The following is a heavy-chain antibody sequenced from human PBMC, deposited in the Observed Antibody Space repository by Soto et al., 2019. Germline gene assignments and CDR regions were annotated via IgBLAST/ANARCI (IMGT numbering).Heavy chain of an antibody. V-gene: IGHV4-61*05. Sequence: SETLSLTCTVSGGSISSSSYYWGWIRQPPGKGLEWIGYIYYSGSTNYNPSLKSRVTISVDTSKNQFSLKLSSVTAADTAVYYCARGPHCSGGSCYVSDYYGMDVWGQGTTVTVSS. D-gene: IGHD2-15*01. CDR3: ARGPHCSGGSCYVSDYYGMDV. CDR2: IYYSGST. J-gene: IGHJ6*02. CDR1: GGSISSSSYY.